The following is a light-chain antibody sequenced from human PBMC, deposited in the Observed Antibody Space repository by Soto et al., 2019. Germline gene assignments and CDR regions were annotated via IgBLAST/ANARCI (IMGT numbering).Light chain of an antibody. V-gene: IGLV2-14*01. CDR1: SSDVGGYNY. J-gene: IGLJ2*01. Sequence: QSVLTQPASVSGSPGQSITISCTGTSSDVGGYNYVSWYQQHPGKAPKLMIYDVSNWPSGVSNRFSGSKSGNTASLTISGLQAEDEADYYCSSYTSSREVFGGGTKLTVL. CDR2: DVS. CDR3: SSYTSSREV.